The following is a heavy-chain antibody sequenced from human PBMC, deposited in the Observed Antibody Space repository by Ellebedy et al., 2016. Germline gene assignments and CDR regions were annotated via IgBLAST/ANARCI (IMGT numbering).Heavy chain of an antibody. CDR2: IFYSGYT. Sequence: SETLSLTCTVSGGSISSSSYYWGWIRQSPGKGLEWIVNIFYSGYTYYTPSLRSRVSVSVDTSKNQFSLKMSSVTAADTAVYYCARLYCSGGGRCYARGWFDPWGQGTLVTVSS. CDR3: ARLYCSGGGRCYARGWFDP. D-gene: IGHD2-15*01. J-gene: IGHJ5*02. CDR1: GGSISSSSYY. V-gene: IGHV4-39*01.